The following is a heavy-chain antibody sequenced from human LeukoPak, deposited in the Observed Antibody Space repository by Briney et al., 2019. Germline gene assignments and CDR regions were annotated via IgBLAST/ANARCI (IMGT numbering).Heavy chain of an antibody. CDR1: GGSISSGSYY. V-gene: IGHV4-61*02. Sequence: SQTLSLTCTVSGGSISSGSYYWSWIRQPAGKGLERIGRIYTSGSTNYNPSLKSRVTISVDTSKNQFSLKLSSVTAADTAVYYCARVPYYYDSSGDYYFDYWGQGTLVTVSS. J-gene: IGHJ4*02. CDR3: ARVPYYYDSSGDYYFDY. D-gene: IGHD3-22*01. CDR2: IYTSGST.